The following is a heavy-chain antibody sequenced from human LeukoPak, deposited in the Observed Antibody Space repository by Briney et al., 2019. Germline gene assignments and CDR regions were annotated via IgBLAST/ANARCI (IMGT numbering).Heavy chain of an antibody. D-gene: IGHD3-22*01. CDR2: INSDGSST. CDR3: ARDLPGGYYDSSGYYYHGWFDP. J-gene: IGHJ5*02. Sequence: GGSLRLSCAASGFTFSSYWMHWVRQAPGKGLVWVSRINSDGSSTSYADSVKGRFTISRDNAKNTLYLQMNGLRAEDTAVYYCARDLPGGYYDSSGYYYHGWFDPWGQGTLVTVSS. V-gene: IGHV3-74*01. CDR1: GFTFSSYW.